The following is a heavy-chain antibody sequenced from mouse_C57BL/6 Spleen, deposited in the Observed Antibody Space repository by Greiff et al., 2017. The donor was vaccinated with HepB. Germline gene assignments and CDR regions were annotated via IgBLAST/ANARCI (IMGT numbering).Heavy chain of an antibody. CDR1: GYTFTSYW. CDR2: IDPSDSYT. V-gene: IGHV1-50*01. CDR3: ARKKGSFPHWYFDV. Sequence: QVQLQQPGAELVKPGASVKLSCKASGYTFTSYWMQWVKQRPGQGLEWIGEIDPSDSYTNYNQKFKGKATLTVDTSSSTAYMQLSSLTSGDSAVYYCARKKGSFPHWYFDVWGTGTTVTVSS. J-gene: IGHJ1*03.